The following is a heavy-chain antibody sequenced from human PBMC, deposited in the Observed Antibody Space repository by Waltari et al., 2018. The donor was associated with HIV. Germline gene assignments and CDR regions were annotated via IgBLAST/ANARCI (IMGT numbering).Heavy chain of an antibody. CDR2: IYHSGRI. CDR1: GYSISSGYY. V-gene: IGHV4-38-2*01. Sequence: QVQLQESGPGLVKPSETLSLPCAVSGYSISSGYYWGWFRQPPGKALEWIGRIYHSGRIYDNPSLTSRVTISVDASKNQFSLKLSSVTAADTAVYHCARKASVIAVAGGFDYWGQGTLVTVSS. D-gene: IGHD6-19*01. CDR3: ARKASVIAVAGGFDY. J-gene: IGHJ4*02.